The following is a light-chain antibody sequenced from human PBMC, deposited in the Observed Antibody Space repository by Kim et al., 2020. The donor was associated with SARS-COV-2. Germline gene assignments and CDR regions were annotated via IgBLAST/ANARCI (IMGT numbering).Light chain of an antibody. J-gene: IGLJ2*01. CDR2: GNS. CDR3: QSYDSSLSGV. Sequence: GQRVTNSCTGSSSNIGAGYDVHWYQQLPGTAPKLLIYGNSNRPSGVPDRFSGSKSGTSASLAITGLQAEDEADYYCQSYDSSLSGVFGGGTQLTVL. CDR1: SSNIGAGYD. V-gene: IGLV1-40*01.